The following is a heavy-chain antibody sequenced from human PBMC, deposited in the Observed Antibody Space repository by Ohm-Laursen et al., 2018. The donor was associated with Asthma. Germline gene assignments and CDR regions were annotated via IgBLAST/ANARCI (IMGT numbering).Heavy chain of an antibody. V-gene: IGHV3-21*01. D-gene: IGHD1-26*01. J-gene: IGHJ1*01. CDR1: GYTFGRYS. CDR3: ARIGTEWELPGREYSLHH. Sequence: GSLRLSCAASGYTFGRYSIHWVRQIPGKGLEWVASISTASSFIYYADSVRGRFTTSRDSARNSVYLQMNSLRAEDTALYYCARIGTEWELPGREYSLHHWGEGTLVTVSS. CDR2: ISTASSFI.